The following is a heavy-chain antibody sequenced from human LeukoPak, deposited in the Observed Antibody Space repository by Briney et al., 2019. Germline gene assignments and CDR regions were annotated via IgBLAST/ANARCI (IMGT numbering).Heavy chain of an antibody. CDR1: GFIFPDYW. CDR3: AKDLGSSGWYIDY. D-gene: IGHD6-19*01. CDR2: IRGDGSAT. V-gene: IGHV3-74*01. Sequence: GGSLRLSCAASGFIFPDYWMHWVRQAPGSELVWVARIRGDGSATTYADSVKGRFTISRDNAMSTVFLQMKSLRAEDTGIYYCAKDLGSSGWYIDYWGQGTLVTVSS. J-gene: IGHJ4*02.